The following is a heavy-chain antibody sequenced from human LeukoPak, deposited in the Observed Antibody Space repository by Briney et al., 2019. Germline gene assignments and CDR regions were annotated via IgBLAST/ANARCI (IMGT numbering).Heavy chain of an antibody. J-gene: IGHJ4*02. Sequence: GGSLRLSCAASGFTFSSYAMSWVRQAPGKGLEWVSAISGSGGSTYYADSVKGRFTISRDNSKNTLYLQMNSLRAEDTAVYYCAKTDVRGRYCSSTSCSVDFDYWGQGTLVTVSS. CDR1: GFTFSSYA. CDR3: AKTDVRGRYCSSTSCSVDFDY. D-gene: IGHD2-2*01. CDR2: ISGSGGST. V-gene: IGHV3-23*01.